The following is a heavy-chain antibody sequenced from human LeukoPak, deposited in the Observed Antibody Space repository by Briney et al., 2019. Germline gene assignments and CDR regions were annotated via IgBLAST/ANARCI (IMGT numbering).Heavy chain of an antibody. CDR3: ARLGSPDYYDSSGYSPPPTDY. J-gene: IGHJ4*02. CDR1: GYSFTSYW. D-gene: IGHD3-22*01. CDR2: IDPSDSYT. Sequence: GESLKISCKGSGYSFTSYWISWVRQMPGKGLEWMGRIDPSDSYTNYSPSFQGHVTISADKSIRPAYLQWSSLKASDPAMYYCARLGSPDYYDSSGYSPPPTDYWGQGTMVTVSS. V-gene: IGHV5-10-1*01.